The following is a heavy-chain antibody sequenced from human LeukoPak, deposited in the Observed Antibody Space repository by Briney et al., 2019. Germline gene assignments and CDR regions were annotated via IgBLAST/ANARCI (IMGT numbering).Heavy chain of an antibody. Sequence: SETLSLTCSVSGGSISSYYWSWLRQPPGKGLEWIGYIYYSGSTNYNPSLKSRVTISVDTSKNQFSLKLSSVTAADTAVYYCARDVSGWYSYFDYWGQGTLVTVSS. J-gene: IGHJ4*02. V-gene: IGHV4-59*01. CDR2: IYYSGST. CDR1: GGSISSYY. D-gene: IGHD6-19*01. CDR3: ARDVSGWYSYFDY.